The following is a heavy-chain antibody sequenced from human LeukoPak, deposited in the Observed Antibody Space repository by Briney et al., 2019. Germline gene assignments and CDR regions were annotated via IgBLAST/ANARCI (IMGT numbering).Heavy chain of an antibody. J-gene: IGHJ4*02. V-gene: IGHV3-23*01. CDR2: ISGSGDST. CDR1: GLSFNSHA. CDR3: AKGLFGYCSSTSCYPLDY. D-gene: IGHD2-2*03. Sequence: GGSLRLSCAASGLSFNSHAMNLVRQAPGKGLEWVSAISGSGDSTYYADSVKGRFTISRDNSKNTLYLQMNSLRPEDTAVYYCAKGLFGYCSSTSCYPLDYWGQGTLATVSS.